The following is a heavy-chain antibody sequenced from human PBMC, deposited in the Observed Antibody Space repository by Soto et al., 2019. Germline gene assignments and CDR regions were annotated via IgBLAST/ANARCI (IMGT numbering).Heavy chain of an antibody. CDR3: AKAAYSGSYYYYGMDV. Sequence: QVQLVESGGGVVQPGRSLRLSCAASGFNFSSYGMHWVRQAPGKGLEWVAVISYDGSNKYYADSVKGRFTISRDNSKNTLYLQMNSLRAEDTAVYYCAKAAYSGSYYYYGMDVWGQGTTVTVSS. V-gene: IGHV3-30*18. CDR1: GFNFSSYG. D-gene: IGHD1-26*01. CDR2: ISYDGSNK. J-gene: IGHJ6*02.